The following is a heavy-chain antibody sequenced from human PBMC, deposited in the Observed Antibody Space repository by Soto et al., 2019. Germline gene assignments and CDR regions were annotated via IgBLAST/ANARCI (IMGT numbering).Heavy chain of an antibody. CDR3: VRSLLTPFAY. Sequence: EVQLVESGGGLVQPGGSLRLSCAASGFTFNSYWIHWVRQAPGKGLVWVSRINSDGSSTSYGDSVKGRCTISRDNAKSPLYLQINSLRDEDTAVYYCVRSLLTPFAYWGQGSLVTVAS. CDR2: INSDGSST. CDR1: GFTFNSYW. D-gene: IGHD2-15*01. V-gene: IGHV3-74*01. J-gene: IGHJ4*02.